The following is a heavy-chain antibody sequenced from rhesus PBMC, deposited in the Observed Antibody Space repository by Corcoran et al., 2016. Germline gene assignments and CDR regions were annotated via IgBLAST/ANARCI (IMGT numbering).Heavy chain of an antibody. D-gene: IGHD6-31*01. J-gene: IGHJ4*01. CDR2: IYGSGST. Sequence: QVQLQESGPGLVKPSETLSLTCAVSGGSIRSNYWRWIRQAPGKGLGWIGCIYGSGSTYYNPSLKSRFTLSGDTSKNQLSLKLSSVTAADTAVYYCARDRGIAAGKFDYWGQGVLVTVSS. CDR3: ARDRGIAAGKFDY. CDR1: GGSIRSNY. V-gene: IGHV4S11*01.